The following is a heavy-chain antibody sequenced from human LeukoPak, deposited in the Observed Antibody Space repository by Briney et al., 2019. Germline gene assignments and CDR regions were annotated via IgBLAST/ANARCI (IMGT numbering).Heavy chain of an antibody. CDR1: GGSISSGDYY. Sequence: SQTLSLTCTVSGGSISSGDYYWSWIRQPPGKGLEWIGYIYYSGSTYYNPSLKSRVTISVDTSKNQFSLKLSSVTAADTAVYYCARALVVPAAIPYYFDYWGQGTLVTVSS. D-gene: IGHD2-2*01. CDR2: IYYSGST. CDR3: ARALVVPAAIPYYFDY. V-gene: IGHV4-30-4*01. J-gene: IGHJ4*02.